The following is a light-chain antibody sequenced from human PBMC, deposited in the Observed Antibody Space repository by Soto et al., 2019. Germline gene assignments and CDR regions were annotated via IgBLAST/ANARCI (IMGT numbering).Light chain of an antibody. CDR2: AAS. Sequence: IQMTQSPSSGSASVGDRVTITCRASQGITNWLAWYQPKQGKAPKLMIYAASGLPSGVPSRFSGSGSGTDFTLTISSLQPEDFATYYGQQAYSFPITFGQGTRLEI. CDR3: QQAYSFPIT. V-gene: IGKV1-12*01. J-gene: IGKJ5*01. CDR1: QGITNW.